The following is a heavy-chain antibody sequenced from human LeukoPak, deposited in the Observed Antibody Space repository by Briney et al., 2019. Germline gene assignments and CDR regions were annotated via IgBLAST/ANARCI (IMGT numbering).Heavy chain of an antibody. CDR1: GGTFSSYA. Sequence: SVKASCKASGGTFSSYAISWVRQAPGQGLEWMGGIIPIFGTANYAQKFQGRVTITADESTSTAYMELSSLRSEDTAVYYCARDRARLYYYGSGSYRYYGMDVWGQGTTVTVSS. CDR3: ARDRARLYYYGSGSYRYYGMDV. D-gene: IGHD3-10*01. J-gene: IGHJ6*02. V-gene: IGHV1-69*13. CDR2: IIPIFGTA.